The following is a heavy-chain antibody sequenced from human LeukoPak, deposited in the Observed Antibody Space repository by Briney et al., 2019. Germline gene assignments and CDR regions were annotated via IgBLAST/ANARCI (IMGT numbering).Heavy chain of an antibody. CDR1: GFTFSRDW. CDR2: MNSDGSTT. D-gene: IGHD7-27*01. J-gene: IGHJ4*02. Sequence: GGSLRLSCAASGFTFSRDWMHWVRQAPGKGLVWVSRMNSDGSTTNCADSVKGRFTISRDNSKNTLYLQMNSLRAEDTAVYYCVRALMGTSDHWGQGSLVTVSS. V-gene: IGHV3-74*01. CDR3: VRALMGTSDH.